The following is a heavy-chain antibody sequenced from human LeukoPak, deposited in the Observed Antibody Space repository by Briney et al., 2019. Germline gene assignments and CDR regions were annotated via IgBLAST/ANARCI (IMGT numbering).Heavy chain of an antibody. CDR2: IYYSGST. D-gene: IGHD7-27*01. CDR1: GGSISSSSYY. CDR3: ARAGNWGSEAFDI. Sequence: PSETLSLTCTVSGGSISSSSYYWGWIRQPPGKGLEWIGSIYYSGSTHYNPSLKSRVTISVDTSKNQFSLKLSSVTAADTAVYYCARAGNWGSEAFDIWGQGTMVTVSS. J-gene: IGHJ3*02. V-gene: IGHV4-39*07.